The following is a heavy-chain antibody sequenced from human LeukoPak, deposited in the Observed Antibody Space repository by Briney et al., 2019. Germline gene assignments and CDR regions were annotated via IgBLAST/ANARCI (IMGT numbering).Heavy chain of an antibody. CDR1: GYSISSGYY. CDR2: IYYSGST. D-gene: IGHD3-10*01. V-gene: IGHV4-61*01. CDR3: ARLKEYYGSGSYHNWWFDP. J-gene: IGHJ5*02. Sequence: SETLSLTCTVSGYSISSGYYWGWFRQPPGKGLEWIGYIYYSGSTNYNPSLKSRLIISVDTSKNQFSLKLSSVTAADTAVYYCARLKEYYGSGSYHNWWFDPWGQGTLVTVSS.